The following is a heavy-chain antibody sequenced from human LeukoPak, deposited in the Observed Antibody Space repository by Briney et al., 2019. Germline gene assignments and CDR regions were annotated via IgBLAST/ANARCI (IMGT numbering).Heavy chain of an antibody. Sequence: GGSLRLSCAGSGFIFSSNWMSWVRQAPGKGLEWVANIKQDGSETYYVDSVKGRFTLSRDNAKNSVFLQMNSLRAEDSAVYYCAIFGDHTKAFDIWGQGTMVSVSS. CDR1: GFIFSSNW. J-gene: IGHJ3*02. V-gene: IGHV3-7*01. D-gene: IGHD3-16*01. CDR3: AIFGDHTKAFDI. CDR2: IKQDGSET.